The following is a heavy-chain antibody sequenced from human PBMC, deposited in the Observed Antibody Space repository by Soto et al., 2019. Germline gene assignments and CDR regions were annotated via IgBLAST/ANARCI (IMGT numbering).Heavy chain of an antibody. V-gene: IGHV3-23*01. D-gene: IGHD6-19*01. CDR2: ISGSGCST. J-gene: IGHJ4*02. Sequence: EVQLLESGGGLVQPGGSLRLSCAASGFTFSSSAMSWVRQAPGKGLEWVSAISGSGCSTYYADSVKGRFTISRDNSKNTLYLQMNGLRAEDTAVYYCSKAASSGWYVDDYWGQGTLVTVSS. CDR3: SKAASSGWYVDDY. CDR1: GFTFSSSA.